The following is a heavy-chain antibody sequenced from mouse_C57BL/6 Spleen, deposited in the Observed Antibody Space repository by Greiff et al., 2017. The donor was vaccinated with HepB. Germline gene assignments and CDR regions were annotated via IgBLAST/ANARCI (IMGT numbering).Heavy chain of an antibody. CDR1: GYTFTSYW. CDR2: IYPGSGST. CDR3: ARGTVVATPYYFDY. J-gene: IGHJ2*01. V-gene: IGHV1-55*01. D-gene: IGHD1-1*01. Sequence: VQLQQPGAELVKPGASVKMSCKASGYTFTSYWITWVKQRPGQGLEWIGDIYPGSGSTNYNVKFKSKATLTVDTSSNTAYMQLSSLTSEDSAVYYCARGTVVATPYYFDYWGQGTTLTVSS.